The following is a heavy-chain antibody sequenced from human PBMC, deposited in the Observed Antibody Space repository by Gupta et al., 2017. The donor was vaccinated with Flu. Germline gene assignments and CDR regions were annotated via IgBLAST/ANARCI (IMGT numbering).Heavy chain of an antibody. CDR3: ARIWAGMIVTDY. V-gene: IGHV1-3*01. J-gene: IGHJ4*02. Sequence: QVQLVQSGSEVKKLGAAVRLSCTTSGYTFTDNAIHWVRQAPGQRLEWMGLINGGNGNTHYSQKFQGRVTITRDTSASATYLELRSLTSEDTSVYYCARIWAGMIVTDYWGQGTLVTVSS. CDR1: GYTFTDNA. CDR2: INGGNGNT. D-gene: IGHD3-22*01.